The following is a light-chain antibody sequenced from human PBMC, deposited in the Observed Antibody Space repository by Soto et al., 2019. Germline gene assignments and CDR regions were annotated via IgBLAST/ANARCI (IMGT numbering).Light chain of an antibody. CDR1: SGHSSYA. CDR2: VNSDGSH. J-gene: IGLJ2*01. Sequence: QSVLTQSPSASASLGASVNLTCTLSSGHSSYAIAWHQQQPEKGPRYLMKVNSDGSHNKGDGIPDRFSGSSSGAERYLTISSLQSEDEADYYCQTWGTGFLVFGGGTKLTVL. V-gene: IGLV4-69*01. CDR3: QTWGTGFLV.